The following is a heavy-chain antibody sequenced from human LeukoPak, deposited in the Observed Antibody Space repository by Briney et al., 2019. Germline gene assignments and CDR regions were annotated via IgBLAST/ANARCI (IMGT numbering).Heavy chain of an antibody. J-gene: IGHJ5*02. Sequence: ASVKVSCKASGYTFTGYYMHWVRQAPGQGLEWMGWINPNSGGTNYAQKFQGRVTMTRDTSISTAYMELSRLRSDDTAVHYCARDGKYYYGSGSSGFLDPWGQGTLVTVSS. V-gene: IGHV1-2*02. CDR1: GYTFTGYY. CDR2: INPNSGGT. CDR3: ARDGKYYYGSGSSGFLDP. D-gene: IGHD3-10*01.